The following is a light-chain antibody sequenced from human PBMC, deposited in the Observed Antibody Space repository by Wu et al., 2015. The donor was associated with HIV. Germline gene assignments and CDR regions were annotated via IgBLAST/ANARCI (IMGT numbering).Light chain of an antibody. CDR1: QGIGNY. V-gene: IGKV1-8*01. CDR2: GAS. Sequence: IRMTQSPSSLSASTGDRVTITCRASQGIGNYLAWYQQTPGKAPKLLIYGASSLQSGVPSRFSGSGSGTDFTLTISCLQSEDFAIYYCQQYYSSPHFGPGTKVEIK. CDR3: QQYYSSPH. J-gene: IGKJ3*01.